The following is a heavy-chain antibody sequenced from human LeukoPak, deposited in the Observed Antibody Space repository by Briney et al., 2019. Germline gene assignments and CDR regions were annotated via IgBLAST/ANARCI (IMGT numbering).Heavy chain of an antibody. D-gene: IGHD3-10*01. CDR1: GFTFDNYA. Sequence: GGSLRLSCVASGFTFDNYAMSWVRQAPGKGLEWGKGLEWVSGIGGNGGTTAYADSVKGRFSISRDNSNKTLYLQLNKLRAEDTALYYCAKAGPFYSIDVWGQGTTVTVSS. CDR3: AKAGPFYSIDV. J-gene: IGHJ6*02. V-gene: IGHV3-23*01. CDR2: IGGNGGTT.